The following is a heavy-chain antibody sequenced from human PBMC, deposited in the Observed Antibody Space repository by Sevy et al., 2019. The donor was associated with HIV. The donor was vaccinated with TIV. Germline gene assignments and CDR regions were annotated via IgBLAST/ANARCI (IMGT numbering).Heavy chain of an antibody. J-gene: IGHJ5*02. CDR1: GFTLSSVG. CDR3: AKDYCIGNDCFLGWFDP. CDR2: IGHDGNKY. D-gene: IGHD2-15*01. Sequence: GGSLRLSCRASGFTLSSVGIHWVRLTPGTGLEWLAFIGHDGNKYFYGASVKGRITTSRDNSKNTVSLQMNSLRVEDTAIYYCAKDYCIGNDCFLGWFDPRGQGTVVTVSS. V-gene: IGHV3-30*02.